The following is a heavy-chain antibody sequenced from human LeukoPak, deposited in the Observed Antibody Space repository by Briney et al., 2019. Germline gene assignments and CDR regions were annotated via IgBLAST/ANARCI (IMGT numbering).Heavy chain of an antibody. J-gene: IGHJ4*02. Sequence: ASVKVSCKASGYTFTGYYMHWVRQAPGQGLEWMGWINPNSGGTNYAQKFQGRVTMTRDTSISTAYMELSRLRSDDTAVYYCASAMILYTNSPIDYWGQGTLVTVSS. D-gene: IGHD2-8*01. CDR2: INPNSGGT. CDR1: GYTFTGYY. CDR3: ASAMILYTNSPIDY. V-gene: IGHV1-2*02.